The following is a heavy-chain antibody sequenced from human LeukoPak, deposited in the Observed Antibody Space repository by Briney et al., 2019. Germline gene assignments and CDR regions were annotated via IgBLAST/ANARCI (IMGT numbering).Heavy chain of an antibody. CDR3: ARGSWYPDY. CDR1: GFTFSSYS. V-gene: IGHV3-21*05. Sequence: GGSLRLSCAASGFTFSSYSMNWVRQAPGKGLEWVSYISNSNNYTNYADSVKGRFTISRDNAKSSLYLQMNSLRADDTAVYYRARGSWYPDYWGQGTLVTVSS. D-gene: IGHD2-15*01. J-gene: IGHJ4*02. CDR2: ISNSNNYT.